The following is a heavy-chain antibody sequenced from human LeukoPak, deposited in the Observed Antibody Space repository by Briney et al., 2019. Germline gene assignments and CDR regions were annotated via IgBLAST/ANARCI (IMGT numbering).Heavy chain of an antibody. CDR1: GYTFTTYG. Sequence: ASVKVSCKASGYTFTTYGITWVRQAPGQGLEWMGWISAYNGNRNYAQKFQGRVTMTADTSTTTAYMELRRLTSDDTAMYYCARDQSRRWLDPWGQGTLVTVSS. J-gene: IGHJ5*02. CDR2: ISAYNGNR. V-gene: IGHV1-18*01. CDR3: ARDQSRRWLDP.